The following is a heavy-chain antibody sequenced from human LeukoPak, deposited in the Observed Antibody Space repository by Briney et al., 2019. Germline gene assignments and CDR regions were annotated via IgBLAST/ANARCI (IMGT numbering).Heavy chain of an antibody. CDR1: GYTFTGYY. V-gene: IGHV1-8*03. CDR2: MNPNSGNT. J-gene: IGHJ1*01. Sequence: GASVKVSCKASGYTFTGYYMHWVRQAPGQGLEWMGWMNPNSGNTGYAQKFQGRVTITRNTSISTAYMELSSLRSEDTAVYYCARSFGVSGSYGGYFQHWGQGTLVTVSS. CDR3: ARSFGVSGSYGGYFQH. D-gene: IGHD1-26*01.